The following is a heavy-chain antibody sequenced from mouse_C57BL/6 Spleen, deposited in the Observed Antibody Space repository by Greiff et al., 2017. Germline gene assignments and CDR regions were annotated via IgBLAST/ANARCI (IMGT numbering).Heavy chain of an antibody. CDR3: ARDDGYSWYFDV. CDR1: GFTFSDYY. V-gene: IGHV5-16*01. CDR2: INYDGSST. Sequence: EVHLVESEGGLVQPGSSMKLSCTASGFTFSDYYMAWVRQVPEKGLEWVANINYDGSSTYYLDSLKSRFIISRDNAKNILYLQMSSLKSEDTATYYCARDDGYSWYFDVWGTGTTVTVSS. D-gene: IGHD2-3*01. J-gene: IGHJ1*03.